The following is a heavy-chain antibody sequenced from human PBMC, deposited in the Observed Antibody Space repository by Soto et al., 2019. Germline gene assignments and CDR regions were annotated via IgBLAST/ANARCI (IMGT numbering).Heavy chain of an antibody. CDR3: AKSYGRGYNWFDP. Sequence: SKTLSLTCTVSGGSISRYYWSWIRQPPGKGLEWIGYIYYSGSTNYNPSLKSRVTISVDTSKNQFSLKLSSVTAADTAVYYCAKSYGRGYNWFDPWGQGTLVTVSS. D-gene: IGHD4-17*01. CDR1: GGSISRYY. CDR2: IYYSGST. V-gene: IGHV4-59*08. J-gene: IGHJ5*02.